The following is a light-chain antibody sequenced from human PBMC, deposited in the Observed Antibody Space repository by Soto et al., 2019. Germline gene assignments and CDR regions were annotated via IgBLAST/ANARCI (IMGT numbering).Light chain of an antibody. CDR3: QQYETYSGT. CDR1: QSVAGW. V-gene: IGKV1-5*01. CDR2: DAS. Sequence: DIPMTQSPSTLSASVGDTVTITCRASQSVAGWLAWYQQKPGKAPTLLIYDASALPRGVPSRFSGSGSGTEFTLTISSLQPDDFATYYCQQYETYSGTFGQGTKVEIK. J-gene: IGKJ1*01.